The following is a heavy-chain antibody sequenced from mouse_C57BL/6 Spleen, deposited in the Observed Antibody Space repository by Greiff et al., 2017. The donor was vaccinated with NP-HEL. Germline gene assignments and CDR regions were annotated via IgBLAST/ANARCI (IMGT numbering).Heavy chain of an antibody. D-gene: IGHD1-1*01. Sequence: VQLQQPGAELVRPGSSVKLSCKASGYTFTSYWMHWVKQRPIQGLEWIGNIDPSDSETHYNQKFKDKATLTVDKSSSTAYMQLSSLTSEDSAVYYCARSRGSSYAFDYWGQGTTLTVSS. J-gene: IGHJ2*01. V-gene: IGHV1-52*01. CDR3: ARSRGSSYAFDY. CDR1: GYTFTSYW. CDR2: IDPSDSET.